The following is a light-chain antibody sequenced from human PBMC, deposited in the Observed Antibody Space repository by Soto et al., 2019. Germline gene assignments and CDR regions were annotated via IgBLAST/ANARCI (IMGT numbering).Light chain of an antibody. CDR1: QSVSNY. V-gene: IGKV3-11*01. CDR3: QHRVNWPT. CDR2: DVS. Sequence: EIVLTQSPATLSLSPGERATLSCRASQSVSNYLGWYQQKSGQAPRLLISDVSKRATGIPARFSGSGSGTDFTLTISSLEPEDFAVYYCQHRVNWPTFGGGTKVEIK. J-gene: IGKJ4*01.